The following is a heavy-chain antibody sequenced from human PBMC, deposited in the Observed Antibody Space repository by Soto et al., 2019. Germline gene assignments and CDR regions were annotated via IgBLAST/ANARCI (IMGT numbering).Heavy chain of an antibody. D-gene: IGHD6-13*01. CDR3: TFGIAAAGTFFDY. V-gene: IGHV4-39*01. J-gene: IGHJ4*02. Sequence: SETLSLTCTVSGGSISSSSYYWGWIRQPPGKGLEWIGSIYYSGSTYYNPSLKSRVTISVDTSKNQFSLKLSSVTAADTAVYYCTFGIAAAGTFFDYWGQGTLVTVSS. CDR2: IYYSGST. CDR1: GGSISSSSYY.